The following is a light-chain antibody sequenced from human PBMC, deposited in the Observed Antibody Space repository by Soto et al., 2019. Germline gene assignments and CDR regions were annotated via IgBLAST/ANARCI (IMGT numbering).Light chain of an antibody. V-gene: IGKV3-20*01. CDR3: QQCGSSST. Sequence: EIVMTQSPATLSVSPGERATLSCRASQTFSNSFLSCFQQIPGQAPRLLIYGASMRATGIPDRFSGSGSGTDFTLTISRLEPEDFAVYYCQQCGSSSTFGQGTRLEI. CDR2: GAS. J-gene: IGKJ5*01. CDR1: QTFSNSF.